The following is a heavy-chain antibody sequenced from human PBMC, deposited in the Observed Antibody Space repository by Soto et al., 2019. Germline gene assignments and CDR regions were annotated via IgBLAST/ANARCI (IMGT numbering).Heavy chain of an antibody. CDR2: IIPIFGTA. CDR1: GGTFSMYA. V-gene: IGHV1-69*13. Sequence: SVKVSCKAPGGTFSMYAISCVVQAPLQWLEWMGGIIPIFGTANYAQKFQGRVTITADESTSTAYMELSSLRSEDTAVYYCARYPTTYYYDSSGIGAFDIWGQGTMVTVSS. CDR3: ARYPTTYYYDSSGIGAFDI. D-gene: IGHD3-22*01. J-gene: IGHJ3*02.